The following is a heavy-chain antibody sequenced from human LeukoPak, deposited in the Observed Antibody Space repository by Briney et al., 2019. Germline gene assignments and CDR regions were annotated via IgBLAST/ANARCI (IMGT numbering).Heavy chain of an antibody. J-gene: IGHJ4*02. D-gene: IGHD2-8*01. CDR2: IYYSGST. CDR3: ARSYCTNGVCPHRYFDY. Sequence: PSETLSLTCTVSGGSISSYYWSWIRQPPGKGLEWIGYIYYSGSTNYNPSLKSRVTISVGTSKNQFSLKLSSVTAADTAVYYCARSYCTNGVCPHRYFDYWGQGTLVTVSS. V-gene: IGHV4-59*12. CDR1: GGSISSYY.